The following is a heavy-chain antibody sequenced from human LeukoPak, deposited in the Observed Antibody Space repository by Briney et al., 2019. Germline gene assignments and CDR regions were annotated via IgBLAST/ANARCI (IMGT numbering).Heavy chain of an antibody. Sequence: GGSLRLSCAASGFTFSSYSMNWVRQAPGKGLEWVSSISSSSSYIYYADSVKGRFTISRDNAKNSLYLQMNSLRAEDTAVYYCARMGRGSSSWYGPFDYWGQGTLVTVSS. D-gene: IGHD6-13*01. CDR2: ISSSSSYI. V-gene: IGHV3-21*01. CDR3: ARMGRGSSSWYGPFDY. J-gene: IGHJ4*02. CDR1: GFTFSSYS.